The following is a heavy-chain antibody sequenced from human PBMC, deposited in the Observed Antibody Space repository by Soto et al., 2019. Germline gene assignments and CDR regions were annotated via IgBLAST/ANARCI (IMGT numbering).Heavy chain of an antibody. D-gene: IGHD6-25*01. CDR1: GGSINSGVYY. CDR3: ARAERKDAFDI. CDR2: IYYSGST. J-gene: IGHJ3*02. Sequence: QVQLQESGPGLVKPSQTLSLTCIVSGGSINSGVYYWGWIRQHPGKGLDWIGYIYYSGSTYYNPSLKSRVAISADTSKSHFSLNLNSVTAADPAVYSCARAERKDAFDIWGQGTMVTVSS. V-gene: IGHV4-31*03.